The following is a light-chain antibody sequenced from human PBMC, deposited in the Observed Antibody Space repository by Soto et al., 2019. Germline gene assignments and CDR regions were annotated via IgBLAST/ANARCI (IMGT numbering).Light chain of an antibody. CDR3: VLYMGSGIWV. CDR2: STN. Sequence: QAVVTQEPSFSVSPGGTVTLTCGLSXGSVSTSYYPSWYQQTPGQAPRTLIYSTNTRSSGVPDRFSGSILGNKAALTITGAQADDESDYYCVLYMGSGIWVFGGGTKLTVL. V-gene: IGLV8-61*01. CDR1: XGSVSTSYY. J-gene: IGLJ3*02.